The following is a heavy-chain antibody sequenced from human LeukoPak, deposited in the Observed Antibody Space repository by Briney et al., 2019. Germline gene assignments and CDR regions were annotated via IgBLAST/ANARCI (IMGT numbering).Heavy chain of an antibody. CDR1: GGSISSGSYC. CDR2: IYTSGST. V-gene: IGHV4-61*02. J-gene: IGHJ6*03. D-gene: IGHD3-10*01. CDR3: ARVTESYGSGRRHNYYYYYMDV. Sequence: PSQTLSLTCTVSGGSISSGSYCWSWIRQPAGKGLEWIGRIYTSGSTNYNPSLKSRVTISVDTSKNQFSLKLRSVTAADTAVYYCARVTESYGSGRRHNYYYYYMDVWGKGTTVTISS.